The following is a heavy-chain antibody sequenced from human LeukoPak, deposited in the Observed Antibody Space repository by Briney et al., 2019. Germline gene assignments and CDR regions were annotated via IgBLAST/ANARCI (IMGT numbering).Heavy chain of an antibody. Sequence: GGSLRLSCAASGFTFSSYSMNWVRQAPGKGLEWVSSISSSSSYIYYADSVKGRFTISRDNAKNSLYLQMNSLRAEDTAVYYCARDPYYYDSGSFAAFDIWGQGTMVTVSS. CDR1: GFTFSSYS. V-gene: IGHV3-21*01. J-gene: IGHJ3*02. CDR3: ARDPYYYDSGSFAAFDI. CDR2: ISSSSSYI. D-gene: IGHD3-10*01.